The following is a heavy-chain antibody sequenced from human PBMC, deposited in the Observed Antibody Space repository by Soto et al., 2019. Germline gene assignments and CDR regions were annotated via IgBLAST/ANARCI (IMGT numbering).Heavy chain of an antibody. V-gene: IGHV4-59*01. Sequence: QVQLQESGPGLVKPSETLSLTCTVSGGSISSYYWSWIRQPPGKGLEWIGYIYYSGSTNYNPSLKSRVTISVDTSTNQFSLKVSSVTAADTAVYYCATVATGTPFSHWFDPWGQGTLVTVSS. CDR1: GGSISSYY. J-gene: IGHJ5*02. D-gene: IGHD1-1*01. CDR2: IYYSGST. CDR3: ATVATGTPFSHWFDP.